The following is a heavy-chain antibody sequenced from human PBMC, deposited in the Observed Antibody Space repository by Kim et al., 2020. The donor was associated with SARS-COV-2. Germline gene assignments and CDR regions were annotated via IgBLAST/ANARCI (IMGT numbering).Heavy chain of an antibody. D-gene: IGHD5-12*01. CDR2: ITGGGGP. CDR3: AKNKGSGRHYDSTFDI. Sequence: GGSLRLSCGASGFAFSSFALSWVRQAPGKGLEWVSMITGGGGPYYADSVKGRLTLTRDNSKNTLYLQMNSLRVEDTAIFYCAKNKGSGRHYDSTFDIWGPGTTVTVAS. V-gene: IGHV3-23*01. J-gene: IGHJ3*02. CDR1: GFAFSSFA.